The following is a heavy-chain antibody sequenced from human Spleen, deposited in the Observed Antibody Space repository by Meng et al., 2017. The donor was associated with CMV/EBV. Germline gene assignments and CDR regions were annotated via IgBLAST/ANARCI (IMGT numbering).Heavy chain of an antibody. CDR2: INHSGTT. Sequence: GSFMVYHWSWIHQAPGKGLEWVGEINHSGTTNYNPSLTSRVTISVDTSKNHFSLKLSSVTAADTAVYYCAREGRGSSRFGYYAMDVWGQGTTVTVSS. CDR1: GSFMVYH. V-gene: IGHV4-34*01. J-gene: IGHJ6*02. D-gene: IGHD6-6*01. CDR3: AREGRGSSRFGYYAMDV.